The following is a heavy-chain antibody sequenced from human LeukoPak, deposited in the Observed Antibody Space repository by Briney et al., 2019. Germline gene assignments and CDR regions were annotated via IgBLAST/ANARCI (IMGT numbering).Heavy chain of an antibody. D-gene: IGHD2/OR15-2a*01. J-gene: IGHJ4*02. Sequence: SETLSLTCSVSGGSISSGGYYWGWIRQPPGKGLEWIGYIYQSGSTYYNPSLKSRVTISVDRSKNQISLKMSSVPAADTAVYYCARRIVIAGLFDYWGQGTLVTVSS. V-gene: IGHV4-30-2*01. CDR2: IYQSGST. CDR3: ARRIVIAGLFDY. CDR1: GGSISSGGYY.